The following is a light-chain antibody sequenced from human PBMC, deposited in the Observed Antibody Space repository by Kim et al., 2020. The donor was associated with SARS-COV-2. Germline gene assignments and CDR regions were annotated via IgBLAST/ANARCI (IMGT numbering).Light chain of an antibody. J-gene: IGKJ1*01. V-gene: IGKV3-20*01. Sequence: DIVLTQSPGTLSLSPGDRATLSCRASQSVSSGYMAWYQQKPGQPPRLLIYGTSTRAAGIPGRFSVSGSGTEFTLTISRLEPDDFAVYYCQQYGSTRTWTFGQGTKVEIK. CDR2: GTS. CDR3: QQYGSTRTWT. CDR1: QSVSSGY.